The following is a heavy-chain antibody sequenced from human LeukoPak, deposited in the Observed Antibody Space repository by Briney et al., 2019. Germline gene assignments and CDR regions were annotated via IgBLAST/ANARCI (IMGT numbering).Heavy chain of an antibody. V-gene: IGHV4-34*01. J-gene: IGHJ4*02. Sequence: SETLSLTCAVYGGSFSGYYWNWIRQPPGKGLEWIGEISHNENTNYSPSLKSRLTISIDASKNQFSLKLSSVTAADTAVYYCASSGSRWLIDKTYSPYWGQGTLVTVSS. D-gene: IGHD3-22*01. CDR1: GGSFSGYY. CDR3: ASSGSRWLIDKTYSPY. CDR2: ISHNENT.